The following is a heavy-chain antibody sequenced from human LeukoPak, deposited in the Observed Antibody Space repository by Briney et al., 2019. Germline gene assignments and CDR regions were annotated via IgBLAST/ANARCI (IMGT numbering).Heavy chain of an antibody. CDR1: GYSFTSYW. D-gene: IGHD5-12*01. Sequence: GESLKISCKGSGYSFTSYWIGWVRQMPGKGLEWMGIIYPGDSDTRYSPSFQGQVTISADKSISTAYLQWSSLKASDTAMYYCARYLGNSGYDSRFDYWGQGTLVTVSS. V-gene: IGHV5-51*01. J-gene: IGHJ4*02. CDR3: ARYLGNSGYDSRFDY. CDR2: IYPGDSDT.